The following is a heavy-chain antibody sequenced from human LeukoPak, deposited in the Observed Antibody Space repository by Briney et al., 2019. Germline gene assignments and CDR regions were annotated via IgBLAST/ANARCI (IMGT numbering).Heavy chain of an antibody. CDR2: IDHSGST. CDR1: GYSISSGYY. CDR3: ARLNKPGWFDP. Sequence: SETLSLTCTVSGYSISSGYYWGWIRQPPGKGLEWTGSIDHSGSTYYNPSLKSRITISLDTSKNQFSLKLTSVTAADTAVYYCARLNKPGWFDPWGQGTLVTVSS. D-gene: IGHD1-14*01. V-gene: IGHV4-38-2*02. J-gene: IGHJ5*02.